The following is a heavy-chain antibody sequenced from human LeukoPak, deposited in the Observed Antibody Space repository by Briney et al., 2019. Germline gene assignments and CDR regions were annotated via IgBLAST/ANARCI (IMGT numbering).Heavy chain of an antibody. CDR2: ISGDGGST. CDR1: GFTFDDYA. D-gene: IGHD1-26*01. CDR3: ARGGAQGMNV. Sequence: GGSLRLSCAASGFTFDDYAMHWVRQAPGKGLEWVSLISGDGGSTYYADSVKGRFTISRDNAKNSLFLQMNSLRGEDTAVYFCARGGAQGMNVWGQGTTVTVSS. J-gene: IGHJ6*02. V-gene: IGHV3-43*02.